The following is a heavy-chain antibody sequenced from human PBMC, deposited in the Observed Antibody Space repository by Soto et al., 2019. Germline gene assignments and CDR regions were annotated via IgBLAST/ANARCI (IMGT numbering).Heavy chain of an antibody. CDR2: ISGNNGNT. D-gene: IGHD3-3*01. CDR3: AKPGDIYEFWSGYYRTANYFDF. CDR1: DYIFSNYH. Sequence: ASVKVSCKAPDYIFSNYHINWVRQAPGQGLEWMGSISGNNGNTQYAQMFQGRVTMTTEKSTNTVYMELRSLGSDDTAVYYCAKPGDIYEFWSGYYRTANYFDFWGQGSLVTVSS. V-gene: IGHV1-18*01. J-gene: IGHJ4*02.